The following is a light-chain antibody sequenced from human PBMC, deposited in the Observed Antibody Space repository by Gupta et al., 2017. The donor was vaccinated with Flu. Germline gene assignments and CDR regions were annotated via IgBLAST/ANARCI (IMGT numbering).Light chain of an antibody. CDR1: QSLVYSDGDTS. J-gene: IGKJ1*01. Sequence: DVVLTQSPLSLPVTLGQPASISCKSSQSLVYSDGDTSLSWFRQRPGQSPRRLIYQVSKRDSGVPDRFSGSGSGTDFTLSISRGEVEDVGVYYYCMQGIHWPWTFGQGTKVEI. CDR2: QVS. V-gene: IGKV2-30*01. CDR3: MQGIHWPWT.